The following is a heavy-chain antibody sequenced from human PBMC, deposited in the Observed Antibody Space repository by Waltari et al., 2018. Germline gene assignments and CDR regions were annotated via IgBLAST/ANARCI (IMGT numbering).Heavy chain of an antibody. Sequence: QVQMVQSGAEVKTPGASVKVSCKASGYSFTAYYLHWVRQAPGQGLEWMGRINPNSGATTYAQMFQGRVTMTRDTSISTAYMEVTGLRSDDTAVYYCARVLSTVQLGIFAYWGQGTVVTVSS. V-gene: IGHV1-2*06. CDR1: GYSFTAYY. CDR2: INPNSGAT. J-gene: IGHJ4*02. CDR3: ARVLSTVQLGIFAY. D-gene: IGHD7-27*01.